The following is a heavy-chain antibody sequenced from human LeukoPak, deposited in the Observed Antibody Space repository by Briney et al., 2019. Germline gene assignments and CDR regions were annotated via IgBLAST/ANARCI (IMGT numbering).Heavy chain of an antibody. J-gene: IGHJ4*02. V-gene: IGHV3-30*01. CDR2: ISFDGRDK. D-gene: IGHD2-2*01. Sequence: PGGSLRLSCVGNGFLCSSAAIHWVRQAPCKGLKWVAVISFDGRDKYYADSVKGRFTLSRDNFENTVHLQMNNLRIEDTAVYYCARDLVVPAPMPAGWFDYWGQGTLVTVSS. CDR1: GFLCSSAA. CDR3: ARDLVVPAPMPAGWFDY.